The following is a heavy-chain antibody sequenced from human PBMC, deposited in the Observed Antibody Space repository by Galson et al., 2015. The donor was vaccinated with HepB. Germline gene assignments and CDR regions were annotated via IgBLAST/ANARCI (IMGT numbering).Heavy chain of an antibody. D-gene: IGHD3-10*01. Sequence: SLRLSCAASGFTFSSYSMNWVRQAPGKGLEWVSSISSSSSYIYYADSVKGRFTISRDNAKNSLYLQMNSLRAEDTAVYYCARVRGSGSYGKVNYYYYYRDVWGKGTTVTVSS. CDR1: GFTFSSYS. CDR2: ISSSSSYI. CDR3: ARVRGSGSYGKVNYYYYYRDV. V-gene: IGHV3-21*01. J-gene: IGHJ6*03.